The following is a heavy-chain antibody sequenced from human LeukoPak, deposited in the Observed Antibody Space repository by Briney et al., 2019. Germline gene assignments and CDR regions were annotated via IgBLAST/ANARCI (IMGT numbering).Heavy chain of an antibody. D-gene: IGHD3-9*01. CDR3: ARDVLRYFDWLLRPYGMDL. J-gene: IGHJ6*02. V-gene: IGHV3-48*04. CDR1: GFTFSSYS. Sequence: GGSLRLSCAASGFTFSSYSMNWVRQAPGKGLEWVSYISSSSSTIYYADSVKGRFTISRDNAKNSLYLQMNSLRAEDTAVYYCARDVLRYFDWLLRPYGMDLWGQGTTVPVSS. CDR2: ISSSSSTI.